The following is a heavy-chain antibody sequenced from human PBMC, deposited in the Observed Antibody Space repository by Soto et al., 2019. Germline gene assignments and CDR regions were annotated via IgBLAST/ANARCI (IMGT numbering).Heavy chain of an antibody. J-gene: IGHJ6*02. D-gene: IGHD4-17*01. CDR1: GYSFTTYD. Sequence: GASVKVSCKASGYSFTTYDINWVRQATGQGLEWMGWMNPNSGKTGYAQKFQGRVTMTRNTPKSTVYMEVSSLTSEDTAVYYCARALPSDYGREIFYYYGMDVWGQGTTVTVS. V-gene: IGHV1-8*01. CDR2: MNPNSGKT. CDR3: ARALPSDYGREIFYYYGMDV.